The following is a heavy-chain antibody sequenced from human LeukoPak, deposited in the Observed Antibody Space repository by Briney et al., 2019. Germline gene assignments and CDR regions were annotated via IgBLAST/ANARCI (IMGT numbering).Heavy chain of an antibody. J-gene: IGHJ4*02. D-gene: IGHD6-6*01. CDR1: GFTFISHG. Sequence: PGGSLRLSCPASGFTFISHGMSWVRRAPGKGLEWVSVVFGDGGAFYADSVKGRFTISRDNSKNTLSLQLNGLRAEDTAMYYCARRPAGNDRFFDYWGQGTLVTVSS. CDR2: VFGDGGA. V-gene: IGHV3-23*01. CDR3: ARRPAGNDRFFDY.